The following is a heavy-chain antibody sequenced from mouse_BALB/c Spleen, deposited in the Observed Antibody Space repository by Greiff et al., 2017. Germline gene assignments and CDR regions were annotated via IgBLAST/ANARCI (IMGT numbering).Heavy chain of an antibody. J-gene: IGHJ4*01. CDR2: IWTGGGT. Sequence: VQLVESGPGLVAPSQSLSITCTVSGFSLTSYDTSWIRQPPGKGLEWLGVIWTGGGTNYNSAFMSRLSISKDNSKSQVFLKMNSLQTDDTAIYYCVRGTTVVATEYCAMDYWGEGTSVTVSS. V-gene: IGHV2-9-2*01. D-gene: IGHD1-1*01. CDR3: VRGTTVVATEYCAMDY. CDR1: GFSLTSYD.